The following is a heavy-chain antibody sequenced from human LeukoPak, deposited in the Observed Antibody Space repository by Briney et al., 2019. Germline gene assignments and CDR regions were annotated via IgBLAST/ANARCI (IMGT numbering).Heavy chain of an antibody. CDR3: ARASMRMTTAGLVDY. CDR2: IWYDGSNK. J-gene: IGHJ4*02. Sequence: GGSLRLSCKASGISFNDYGMHWVRQAPGKGLEWVAMIWYDGSNKHYADSVKGRFTISRDNSEKTLYLQMNSLRAEDTAVYYCARASMRMTTAGLVDYWGQGTLVTVSS. D-gene: IGHD6-13*01. CDR1: GISFNDYG. V-gene: IGHV3-33*01.